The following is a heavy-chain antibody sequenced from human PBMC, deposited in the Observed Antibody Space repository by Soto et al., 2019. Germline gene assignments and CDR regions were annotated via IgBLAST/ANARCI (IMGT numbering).Heavy chain of an antibody. CDR3: AKVSPYSRSPLNWFDP. D-gene: IGHD6-13*01. J-gene: IGHJ5*02. V-gene: IGHV3-23*01. CDR1: GFTFSSYA. CDR2: ISGRGGST. Sequence: GGSLRLSCAASGFTFSSYAMSWVRQAPGKGLEWVSAISGRGGSTYYADSVKGRFTISIDNSKNTLYLQMNSLRAEDTAVYYCAKVSPYSRSPLNWFDPWGQGTLVTASS.